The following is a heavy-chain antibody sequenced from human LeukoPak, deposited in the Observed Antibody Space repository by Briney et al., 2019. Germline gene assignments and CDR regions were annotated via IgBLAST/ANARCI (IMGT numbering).Heavy chain of an antibody. D-gene: IGHD1-26*01. CDR3: ARATWDPNYYYYMDV. Sequence: GGSLRLSCAASGFTFGSYTMKWVRQAPGKGLEWVSSISSSSSYIYYADSVKGRFTISRDNAKNSLYLQMNSLRAEDTAVYFCARATWDPNYYYYMDVWGSGTTVTISS. CDR1: GFTFGSYT. CDR2: ISSSSSYI. V-gene: IGHV3-21*01. J-gene: IGHJ6*03.